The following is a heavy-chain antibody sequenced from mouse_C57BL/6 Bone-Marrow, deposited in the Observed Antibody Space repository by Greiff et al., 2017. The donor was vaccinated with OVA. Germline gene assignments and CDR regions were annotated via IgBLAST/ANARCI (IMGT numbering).Heavy chain of an antibody. CDR2: IWSGGST. J-gene: IGHJ4*01. V-gene: IGHV2-2*01. CDR3: ATTMITTGYAMDY. D-gene: IGHD2-4*01. Sequence: VKLVESGPGLVQPSQSLSITCTVSGFSLTSYGVHWVRQSPGKGLEWLGVIWSGGSTDYNAAFISRLSISKDNSKSQVFFKMNSLQADDTAIYYCATTMITTGYAMDYWGQGTSVTVSS. CDR1: GFSLTSYG.